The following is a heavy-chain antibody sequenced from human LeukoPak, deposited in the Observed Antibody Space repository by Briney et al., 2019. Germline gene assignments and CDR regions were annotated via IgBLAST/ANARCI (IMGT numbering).Heavy chain of an antibody. D-gene: IGHD1-26*01. CDR1: GFTFSSYA. CDR3: ARSDNYYYGMDV. V-gene: IGHV3-23*01. J-gene: IGHJ6*02. Sequence: GGSLRLSCAASGFTFSSYAMSWVRQAPGKGLEWVSAISGSGGSTYYADSVKGRFTISRDNSKNTLYLQMNSLRAEDTAVYYCARSDNYYYGMDVWGQGTTVTVSS. CDR2: ISGSGGST.